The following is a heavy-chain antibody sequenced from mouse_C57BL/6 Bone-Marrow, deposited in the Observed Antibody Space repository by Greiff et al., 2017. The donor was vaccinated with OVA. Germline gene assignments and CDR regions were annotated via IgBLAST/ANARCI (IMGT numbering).Heavy chain of an antibody. D-gene: IGHD1-1*01. V-gene: IGHV1-19*01. Sequence: EVQLQQSGPVLVKPGASVKMSCKASGYTFTDYYMHWVKQSHGQSLEWLGVINPYHGGTRYNQKFKGKATLTVDKSSSTASRERDSLTSEDAAVDDCNYYGRSRCADWGQGTLVTVSA. CDR3: NYYGRSRCAD. CDR1: GYTFTDYY. CDR2: INPYHGGT. J-gene: IGHJ3*01.